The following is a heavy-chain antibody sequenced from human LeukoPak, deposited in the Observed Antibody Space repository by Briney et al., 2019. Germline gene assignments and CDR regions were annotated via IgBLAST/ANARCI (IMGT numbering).Heavy chain of an antibody. V-gene: IGHV3-23*01. CDR3: AKWGDYDVLTGYYVSDF. J-gene: IGHJ4*02. D-gene: IGHD3-9*01. CDR1: GFIFSNYA. Sequence: GASLRLSCAASGFIFSNYAMYWVRQAPGKGLEWVSAISGRSDDTYYADSVKGRFTLSRDSSKNTLYLQMNSLRADDTAVYYCAKWGDYDVLTGYYVSDFWGQGTLVTVSS. CDR2: ISGRSDDT.